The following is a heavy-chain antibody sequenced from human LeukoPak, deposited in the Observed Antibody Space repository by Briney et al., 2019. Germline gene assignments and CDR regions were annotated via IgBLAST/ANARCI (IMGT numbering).Heavy chain of an antibody. V-gene: IGHV3-30*02. CDR3: ARESGALRGYSYGH. J-gene: IGHJ4*02. Sequence: GGSLRLSCAASGFTFSNYAMHWVRQAPGKGLEWVALIRSDGSNEYYEDSVKGRITISRDNSRNTLHLQINSLRAEDTAVYYCARESGALRGYSYGHWGQGTLVTVSS. CDR1: GFTFSNYA. D-gene: IGHD5-18*01. CDR2: IRSDGSNE.